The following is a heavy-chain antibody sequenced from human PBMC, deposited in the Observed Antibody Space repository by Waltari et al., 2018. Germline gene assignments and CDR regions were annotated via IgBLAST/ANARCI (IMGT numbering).Heavy chain of an antibody. CDR2: INHSGRT. D-gene: IGHD5-12*01. V-gene: IGHV4-34*01. Sequence: QVQLHQWGAGLVKPSATLYLICNVTCEYFSGYYGSWIRQTPGKGLEWIGEINHSGRTGYHPSLESRVTLSIDSSKNEFSLKLKSVTAADTAVYYCARPGYSGFGHFDYWGQGTLVTVSP. CDR3: ARPGYSGFGHFDY. CDR1: CEYFSGYY. J-gene: IGHJ4*02.